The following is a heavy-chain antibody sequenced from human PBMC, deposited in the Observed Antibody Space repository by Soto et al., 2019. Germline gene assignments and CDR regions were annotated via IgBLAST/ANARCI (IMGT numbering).Heavy chain of an antibody. J-gene: IGHJ4*02. CDR1: GGSISSCDYY. D-gene: IGHD2-15*01. Sequence: QVQLQESGPGLVKPSQTLSLTCSVSGGSISSCDYYWSWVRQHPGKGLEWIGYSFYSGSTYYNPSLKSRVTVAVDTSKNQFTLKLSSVTAADTAVYYCARGGSGDIVVVAAIDYWGQGTLVTVSS. CDR3: ARGGSGDIVVVAAIDY. V-gene: IGHV4-31*03. CDR2: SFYSGST.